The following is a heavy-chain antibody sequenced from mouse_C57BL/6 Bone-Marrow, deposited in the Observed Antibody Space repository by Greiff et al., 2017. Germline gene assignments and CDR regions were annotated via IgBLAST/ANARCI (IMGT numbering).Heavy chain of an antibody. J-gene: IGHJ4*01. CDR1: GYTFTDYY. CDR2: IYPGRGNT. Sequence: VHLVESGPELVKPGASVKISCKASGYTFTDYYINWVKQRPGQGLEWIGWIYPGRGNTKYNEKFKGKATLTVDTSSSTAYMQLSSLTSEDSAVYFCARVGHQGAMDYWGQGTSVTVSS. V-gene: IGHV1-84*01. CDR3: ARVGHQGAMDY.